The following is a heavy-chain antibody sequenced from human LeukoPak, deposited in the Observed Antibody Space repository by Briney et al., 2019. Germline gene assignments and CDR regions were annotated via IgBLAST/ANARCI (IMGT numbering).Heavy chain of an antibody. J-gene: IGHJ4*02. Sequence: PGRSLRLSCAASGFTFSTYGMHWVRQAPGKGLEWVAVISYDGTNKYYADSVKGRFTISRDNSKNTLYLQMNSLRAEDTALYYCAKDDYGGRKAFSVDYWGQGTLVTVSS. D-gene: IGHD4-23*01. CDR1: GFTFSTYG. V-gene: IGHV3-30*18. CDR2: ISYDGTNK. CDR3: AKDDYGGRKAFSVDY.